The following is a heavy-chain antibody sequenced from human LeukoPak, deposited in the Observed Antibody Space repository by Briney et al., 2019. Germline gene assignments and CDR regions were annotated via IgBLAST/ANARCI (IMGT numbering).Heavy chain of an antibody. CDR3: ARQVYWSGYFVFDS. D-gene: IGHD3-3*01. V-gene: IGHV4-59*08. Sequence: SETLSLTCTVSGGSISSYYWSWIRQPPGKGLEWIGYVYYSGSTNYNPSLKSRLTISVDTSKNQFSLKLSYVTAADTAMYYCARQVYWSGYFVFDSWGQGTLVTVSS. CDR2: VYYSGST. J-gene: IGHJ4*02. CDR1: GGSISSYY.